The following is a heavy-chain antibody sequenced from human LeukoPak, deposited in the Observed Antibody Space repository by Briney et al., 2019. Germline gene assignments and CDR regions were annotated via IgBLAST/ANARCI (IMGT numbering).Heavy chain of an antibody. Sequence: GGSLRLSCAASGFTFSNYAMNWVRQAPGKGLQWVSSIRGGGAPVYADSVKGRFTISRDDFKSTVFLQMDSLRPEDTAVYYCARCTIGDGSGWCTWFAPWGQGTLVTVSS. CDR3: ARCTIGDGSGWCTWFAP. J-gene: IGHJ5*02. V-gene: IGHV3-23*01. D-gene: IGHD6-19*01. CDR2: IRGGGAP. CDR1: GFTFSNYA.